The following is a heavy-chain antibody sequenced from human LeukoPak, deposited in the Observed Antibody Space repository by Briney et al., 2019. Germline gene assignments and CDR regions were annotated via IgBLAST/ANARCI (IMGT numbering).Heavy chain of an antibody. CDR3: ARASDFWSGYLFDY. J-gene: IGHJ4*02. Sequence: GGSLRLSCAASGFTFSSYAMHWVRQAPGKGLEYVSAISSNGGSTYYANSVKGRFTISRDNSKNTLYLQMGSLRAEDMAVYYCARASDFWSGYLFDYWGQGTLVTVSS. V-gene: IGHV3-64*01. CDR1: GFTFSSYA. CDR2: ISSNGGST. D-gene: IGHD3-3*01.